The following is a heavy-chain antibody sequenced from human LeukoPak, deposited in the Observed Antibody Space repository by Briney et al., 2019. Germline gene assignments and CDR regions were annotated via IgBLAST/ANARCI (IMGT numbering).Heavy chain of an antibody. J-gene: IGHJ4*02. D-gene: IGHD6-19*01. CDR3: VRSSGWPGY. CDR1: GFTLSSYW. CDR2: INSDGSNI. V-gene: IGHV3-74*01. Sequence: GGSLRLSCVASGFTLSSYWMHWVRQAPGEGLVWVSRINSDGSNINYADSVKGRFTISRDNAKNTLYLQMNSLRVEDTAVYYCVRSSGWPGYWGQGTMVTVSS.